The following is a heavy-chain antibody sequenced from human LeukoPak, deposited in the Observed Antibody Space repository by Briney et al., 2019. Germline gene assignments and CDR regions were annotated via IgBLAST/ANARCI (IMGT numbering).Heavy chain of an antibody. CDR3: ARDGGYCTNGVCFHNWFDP. J-gene: IGHJ5*02. Sequence: ASVKVSCKASGYTFTSYGISWVRQTPGQGLEWMGWLSPYNGNTNYAQKLQGRVTITTDSSTSTAYMELRSLRSDDTAVYYCARDGGYCTNGVCFHNWFDPWGQGTLVTVPS. CDR1: GYTFTSYG. V-gene: IGHV1-18*01. D-gene: IGHD2-8*01. CDR2: LSPYNGNT.